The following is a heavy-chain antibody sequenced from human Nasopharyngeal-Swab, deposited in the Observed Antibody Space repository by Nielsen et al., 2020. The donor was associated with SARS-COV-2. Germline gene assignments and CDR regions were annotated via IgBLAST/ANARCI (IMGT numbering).Heavy chain of an antibody. D-gene: IGHD5-12*01. CDR2: IGTAGDT. J-gene: IGHJ6*02. CDR3: ARAGVATSYYYYYGMDV. CDR1: GLSLSGSGFTFSSYD. V-gene: IGHV3-13*01. Sequence: GGSLRLSCAASGLSLSGSGFTFSSYDMHWVRQATGKGLEWVSAIGTAGDTYYPGSVKGRFTISRENAKNSLYLQMNSLRAGDTAVYYCARAGVATSYYYYYGMDVWGQGTTVTVSS.